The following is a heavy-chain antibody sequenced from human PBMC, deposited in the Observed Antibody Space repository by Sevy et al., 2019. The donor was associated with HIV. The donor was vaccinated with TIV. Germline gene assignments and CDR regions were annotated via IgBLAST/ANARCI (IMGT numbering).Heavy chain of an antibody. J-gene: IGHJ4*02. Sequence: SETLSLTCTVSGGSITHYYWSWIRQPPGKGLEWIGYIYYSGSTDYNPSLKSRVTISLDTSKNQFSLKLSSVTAADTAVYYCARTGYGGWSSVDYWGQGTLVTVSS. CDR1: GGSITHYY. D-gene: IGHD6-19*01. V-gene: IGHV4-59*01. CDR3: ARTGYGGWSSVDY. CDR2: IYYSGST.